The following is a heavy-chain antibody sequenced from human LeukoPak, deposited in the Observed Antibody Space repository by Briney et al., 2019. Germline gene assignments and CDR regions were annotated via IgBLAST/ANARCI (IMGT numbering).Heavy chain of an antibody. D-gene: IGHD1-26*01. CDR3: AKDLLGGDSGSYYVVGELGMDV. CDR2: ISYDGSNK. V-gene: IGHV3-30*18. J-gene: IGHJ6*02. Sequence: GGSLRLSCAVSGFTFSSYGMHWVRQAPGKGLEWVAVISYDGSNKYYADSVKGRFTISRDKSKNTLYLQMNSLRAEDTAVYYCAKDLLGGDSGSYYVVGELGMDVWGQGTTVTVSS. CDR1: GFTFSSYG.